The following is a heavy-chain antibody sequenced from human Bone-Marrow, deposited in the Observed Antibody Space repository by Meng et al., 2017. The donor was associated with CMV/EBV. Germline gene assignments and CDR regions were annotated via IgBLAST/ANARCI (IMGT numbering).Heavy chain of an antibody. Sequence: GESLKISCAASGFTFSDYYMSWIRQAPGKGLEWVSVIYSGGSTYYADSVKGRFTISRDNSKNTLYLQMNSLRAEDTAVYYCARDRGFPISRYGMDVWGQGTTVTVSS. J-gene: IGHJ6*02. V-gene: IGHV3-53*01. CDR2: IYSGGST. CDR1: GFTFSDYY. D-gene: IGHD3-3*01. CDR3: ARDRGFPISRYGMDV.